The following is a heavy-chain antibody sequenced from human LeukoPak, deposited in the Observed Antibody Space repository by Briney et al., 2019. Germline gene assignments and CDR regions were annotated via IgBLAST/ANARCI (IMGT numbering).Heavy chain of an antibody. D-gene: IGHD5-12*01. Sequence: ASVKVSCKASGYTFTSYAMHWVRQAPGQRLEWMGWINAGNGNTKSSQKFQGRVTITRDTSASTAYMELSILRSEDTAVYYCARLSGSDDYWGQGTLVTVSS. V-gene: IGHV1-3*01. CDR2: INAGNGNT. CDR3: ARLSGSDDY. CDR1: GYTFTSYA. J-gene: IGHJ4*02.